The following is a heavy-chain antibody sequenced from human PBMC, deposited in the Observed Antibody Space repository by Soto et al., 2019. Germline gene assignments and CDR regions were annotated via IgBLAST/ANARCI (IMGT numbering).Heavy chain of an antibody. D-gene: IGHD3-10*01. CDR3: ARVGVRGVIISERYYFDY. Sequence: SETLSLTCTVSGGSISSGGYYWSWIRQHPGKGLEWIGYIYYSGSTYYNPSLKSRVTISVDTSKNQFSLKLSSVTAADTAVYYCARVGVRGVIISERYYFDYWGQGTLVTVSS. CDR1: GGSISSGGYY. J-gene: IGHJ4*02. V-gene: IGHV4-31*03. CDR2: IYYSGST.